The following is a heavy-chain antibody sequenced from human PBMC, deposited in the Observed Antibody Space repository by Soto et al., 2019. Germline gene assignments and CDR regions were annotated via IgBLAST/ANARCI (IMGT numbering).Heavy chain of an antibody. J-gene: IGHJ5*02. CDR1: GYTFTSYA. CDR2: INAGNGNT. V-gene: IGHV1-3*01. CDR3: TRADPTLTLSVFDP. D-gene: IGHD3-3*01. Sequence: GASVKVSCKASGYTFTSYAMHWVRQAPGQRLEWMGWINAGNGNTKYSQKFQGRVTITRDTSASTAYMELSSLSAEDTAVYYCTRADPTLTLSVFDPWGQGTLVTVSS.